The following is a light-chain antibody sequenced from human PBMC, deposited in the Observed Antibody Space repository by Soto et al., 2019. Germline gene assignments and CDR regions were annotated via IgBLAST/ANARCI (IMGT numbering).Light chain of an antibody. V-gene: IGKV1-39*01. J-gene: IGKJ1*01. CDR2: AAS. CDR3: QQHYSIPRT. Sequence: DIQITQSPSSLSASLGDRGSITCRASQTITRYLNWYQQEPGKAPRLLIFAASSLQSGVPSRFSGSGSGADFTLTISSLQPEDFATYYCQQHYSIPRTLGPGIKVDTK. CDR1: QTITRY.